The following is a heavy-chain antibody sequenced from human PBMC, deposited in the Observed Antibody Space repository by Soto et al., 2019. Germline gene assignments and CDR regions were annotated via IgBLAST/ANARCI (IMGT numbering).Heavy chain of an antibody. D-gene: IGHD1-26*01. CDR2: IYHSGST. J-gene: IGHJ6*02. Sequence: PSETLSLTCAVSGGSISSGGYSWSWIRQPPGKGLEWIGYIYHSGSTYYNPSLKSRVTISVDRSKNQFSLKLSSVTAADTAVYYCARGITYYVWGQGTTVTVS. V-gene: IGHV4-30-2*01. CDR3: ARGITYYV. CDR1: GGSISSGGYS.